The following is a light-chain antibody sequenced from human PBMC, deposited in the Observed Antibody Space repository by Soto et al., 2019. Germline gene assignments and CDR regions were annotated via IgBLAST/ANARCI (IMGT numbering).Light chain of an antibody. CDR3: QQFGSSPPYT. CDR1: QSVSSNN. CDR2: GAF. J-gene: IGKJ2*01. V-gene: IGKV3-20*01. Sequence: EIVLTQSPGTLSLSPGEGATLSCRASQSVSSNNLAWYQQKPGRAPRPLIYGAFNRASDIPHRFSGSGSGTDFTLTISRLEPEDFAVYYCQQFGSSPPYTFGQGTRLEIK.